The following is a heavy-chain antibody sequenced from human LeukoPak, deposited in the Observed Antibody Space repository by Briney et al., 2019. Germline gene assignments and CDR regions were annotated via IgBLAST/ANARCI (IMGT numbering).Heavy chain of an antibody. V-gene: IGHV4-4*09. CDR3: AIRIAAAGIGFDP. D-gene: IGHD6-13*01. CDR1: GGSISSYY. J-gene: IGHJ5*02. Sequence: SETLSLTCTVSGGSISSYYWSWIRQPPGKGLEWIGYIYTSGSTNYNPSLKSRVTVSVDTSKNQFSLKLSSVTAADTAVYYCAIRIAAAGIGFDPWGQGTLVTVSS. CDR2: IYTSGST.